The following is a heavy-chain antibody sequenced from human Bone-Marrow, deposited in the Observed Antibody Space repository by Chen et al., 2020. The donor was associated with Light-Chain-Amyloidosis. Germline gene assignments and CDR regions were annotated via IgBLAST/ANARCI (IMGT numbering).Heavy chain of an antibody. Sequence: QVQLVESGGGVVQPGRCLRISCAASGFTFSSYGMHWVRQAPGKGLEWVAVISYDGSNKYYADSVKGRFTISRDNSKNTLYLQMNSLRAEDTAVYYCAKDGTSGSYFYYYYGMDVWGQGTTVTVSS. CDR1: GFTFSSYG. CDR2: ISYDGSNK. D-gene: IGHD1-26*01. CDR3: AKDGTSGSYFYYYYGMDV. J-gene: IGHJ6*02. V-gene: IGHV3-30*18.